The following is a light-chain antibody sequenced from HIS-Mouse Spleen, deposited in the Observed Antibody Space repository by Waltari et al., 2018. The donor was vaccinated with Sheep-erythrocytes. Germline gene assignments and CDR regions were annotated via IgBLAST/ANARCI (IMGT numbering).Light chain of an antibody. V-gene: IGLV2-23*01. J-gene: IGLJ3*02. CDR2: EGS. Sequence: SELTQPASVSGSPGQSITISCTGTSSDVGSYNLVSWYQQHPGKAPKLMIYEGSKRPSGVSNRLSGSKSGNTASLTISGLQAEDEADYYCCSYAGSSTPWVFGGGTKLTVL. CDR3: CSYAGSSTPWV. CDR1: SSDVGSYNL.